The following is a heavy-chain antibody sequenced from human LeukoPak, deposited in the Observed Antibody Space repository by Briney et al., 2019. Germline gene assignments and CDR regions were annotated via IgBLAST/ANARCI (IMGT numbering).Heavy chain of an antibody. Sequence: QPGGSLRLSCVASGSTFSDYWMTRVRQAPGKGLEWVANIKEDGSVKYYVDSVKGRFTISRDNAKNSLYLQLNSLRVEDTAVYYCATEGTDGRGSCGWCDPWGQGTLVTVSS. CDR1: GSTFSDYW. CDR2: IKEDGSVK. V-gene: IGHV3-7*01. J-gene: IGHJ5*02. D-gene: IGHD3-10*01. CDR3: ATEGTDGRGSCGWCDP.